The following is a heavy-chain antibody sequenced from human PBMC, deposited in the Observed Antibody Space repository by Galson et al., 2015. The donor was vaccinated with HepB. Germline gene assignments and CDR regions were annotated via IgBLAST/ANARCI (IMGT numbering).Heavy chain of an antibody. D-gene: IGHD6-19*01. J-gene: IGHJ4*02. CDR1: GFTFSSYG. CDR3: AKERHSSGWTYYLDY. V-gene: IGHV3-30*18. Sequence: SLRLSCAASGFTFSSYGMHWVRQAPGKGLEWVAVISYDGSNKYYADSVKGRFTISRDNSKNTLYLQMNSLRAEDTAVYYCAKERHSSGWTYYLDYWGQGTLVTVSS. CDR2: ISYDGSNK.